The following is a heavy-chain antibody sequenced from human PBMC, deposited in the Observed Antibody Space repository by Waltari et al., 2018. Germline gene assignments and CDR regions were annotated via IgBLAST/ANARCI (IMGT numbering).Heavy chain of an antibody. CDR1: GGTFSSYA. CDR3: ARDRRQGSMPTL. CDR2: IIPILGIA. Sequence: PGSSVKVSCKASGGTFSSYAISWVRQAPGQGLEWMGGIIPILGIANYAQKFQGRVTITADESTSTAYMELSSLRSEDTAVYYCARDRRQGSMPTLWGQGTLVTVSS. V-gene: IGHV1-69*01. D-gene: IGHD2-2*01. J-gene: IGHJ4*02.